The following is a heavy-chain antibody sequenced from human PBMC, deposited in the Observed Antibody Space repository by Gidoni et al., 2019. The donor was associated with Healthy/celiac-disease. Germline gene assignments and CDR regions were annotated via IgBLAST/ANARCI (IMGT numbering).Heavy chain of an antibody. J-gene: IGHJ4*02. D-gene: IGHD6-13*01. CDR1: GGTFSSYA. CDR3: ARDPAAAERSYFDY. V-gene: IGHV1-69*01. Sequence: QVQLVQSGAEVKKPGSSVKVSCKASGGTFSSYAISWVRQAPGQGLEWMGGITPIFGTANYAQKFQGRVTITADESTSTAYMELSSLRSEDTAVYYCARDPAAAERSYFDYWGQGTLVTVSS. CDR2: ITPIFGTA.